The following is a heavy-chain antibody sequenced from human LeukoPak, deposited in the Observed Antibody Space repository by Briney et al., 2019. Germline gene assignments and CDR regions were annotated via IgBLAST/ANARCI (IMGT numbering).Heavy chain of an antibody. J-gene: IGHJ6*03. V-gene: IGHV4-4*07. CDR3: ARAYCSGGSCRYYYYYYMDV. Sequence: SETLSLTCTVSGGSISYYYWNWIRQPAGKGLEWIGRIYTSGRTYYNPSLKSRVSMSVDTSKNQFSLKLSSVTAADTAVYYCARAYCSGGSCRYYYYYYMDVWGKGTTVTVSS. CDR2: IYTSGRT. D-gene: IGHD2-15*01. CDR1: GGSISYYY.